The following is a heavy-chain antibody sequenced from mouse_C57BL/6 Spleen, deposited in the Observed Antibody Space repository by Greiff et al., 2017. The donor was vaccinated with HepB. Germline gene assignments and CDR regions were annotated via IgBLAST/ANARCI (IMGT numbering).Heavy chain of an antibody. Sequence: VQLQQSGAELVKPGASVKLSCTASGFNIKDYYMHWVKQRTEQGLEWIGRIDPEDGETNYATKFQGKATITADTSSNTAYLQLSSLTSEDTAVYYCACVATVVASCDYWGQGTTLTVSS. CDR3: ACVATVVASCDY. CDR2: IDPEDGET. J-gene: IGHJ2*01. D-gene: IGHD1-1*01. CDR1: GFNIKDYY. V-gene: IGHV14-2*01.